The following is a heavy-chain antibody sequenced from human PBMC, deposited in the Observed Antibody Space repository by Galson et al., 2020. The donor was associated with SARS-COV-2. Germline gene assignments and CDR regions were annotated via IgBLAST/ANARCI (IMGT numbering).Heavy chain of an antibody. CDR2: IWYDGSNK. J-gene: IGHJ4*02. CDR1: GFTFSSYG. Sequence: GGSLRLSCAASGFTFSSYGMHWVRQAPGKGLEWVAVIWYDGSNKYYADSVKGRFTISRDNSKNTLYLQMNSLRAEDTAVYYCARDFVIGDVEVMGNWGQGTLVTVSS. CDR3: ARDFVIGDVEVMGN. V-gene: IGHV3-33*01. D-gene: IGHD3-22*01.